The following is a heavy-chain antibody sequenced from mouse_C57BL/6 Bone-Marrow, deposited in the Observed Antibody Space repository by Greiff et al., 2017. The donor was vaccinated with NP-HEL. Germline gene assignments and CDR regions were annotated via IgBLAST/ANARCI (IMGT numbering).Heavy chain of an antibody. Sequence: DVMLVESGGGLVKPGGSLKLSCAASGFTFSSYAMSWVRQTPEKRLEWVATISDGGSYTYYPDNVKGRFTISRDNAKNNLYLQMSHLKSEDTAMYYCASYGNPFAYWGQGTLVTVSA. D-gene: IGHD2-1*01. CDR2: ISDGGSYT. CDR1: GFTFSSYA. J-gene: IGHJ3*01. CDR3: ASYGNPFAY. V-gene: IGHV5-4*03.